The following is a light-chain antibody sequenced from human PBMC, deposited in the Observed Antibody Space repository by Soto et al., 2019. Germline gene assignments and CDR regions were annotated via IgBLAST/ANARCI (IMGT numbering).Light chain of an antibody. CDR1: ESVHSN. V-gene: IGKV3-15*01. CDR3: QHYSNWPPT. Sequence: EMVMTQSPATLSVSPGERVTLSWRASESVHSNLAWYQQKPGQGPSLLIYYASTRVTGVPDRFSGSGSGTEFTLTISSLQSEDFGVYYCQHYSNWPPTFGPGTKVEIK. J-gene: IGKJ3*01. CDR2: YAS.